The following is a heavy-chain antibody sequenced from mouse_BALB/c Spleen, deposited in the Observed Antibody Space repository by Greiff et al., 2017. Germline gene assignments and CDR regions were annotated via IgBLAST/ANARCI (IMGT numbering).Heavy chain of an antibody. CDR1: GFNIKDYY. J-gene: IGHJ3*01. Sequence: VQLQQSGAELVRSGASVKLSCTASGFNIKDYYMHWVKQRPEKGLEWIGWIDPENGDTEYAPKFQGKATMTADTSSNTAYLQLSSLTSEDTAVYYCNAYYGSSYAWFAYWGQGTLVTVSA. V-gene: IGHV14-4*02. CDR2: IDPENGDT. D-gene: IGHD1-1*01. CDR3: NAYYGSSYAWFAY.